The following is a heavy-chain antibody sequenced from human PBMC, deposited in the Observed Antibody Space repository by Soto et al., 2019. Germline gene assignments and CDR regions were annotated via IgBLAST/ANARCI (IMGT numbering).Heavy chain of an antibody. Sequence: GGSLRLSCAASGFTFSNAWMSWVRQAPGKGLEWVGRIKSKTDGGTTDYAAPVKGRFTISRDDSKNTLYLQMNSLKTEDTAVYYCTTSEGIAGPYYYYYGMDVWGQGTTVTVSS. V-gene: IGHV3-15*01. J-gene: IGHJ6*02. D-gene: IGHD6-13*01. CDR1: GFTFSNAW. CDR2: IKSKTDGGTT. CDR3: TTSEGIAGPYYYYYGMDV.